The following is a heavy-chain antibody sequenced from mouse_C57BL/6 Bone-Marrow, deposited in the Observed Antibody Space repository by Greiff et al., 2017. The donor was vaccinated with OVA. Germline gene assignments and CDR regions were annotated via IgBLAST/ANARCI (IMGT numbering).Heavy chain of an antibody. J-gene: IGHJ4*01. V-gene: IGHV1-58*01. D-gene: IGHD4-1*01. Sequence: EVQLQQSGAELVRPGSSVKMSCKTSGYTFTSYGINWVKQRPGQGLEWIGYICIGNGYTEYNEKLKGQATMTSDTATSTAYMQLSSLTSEDSAIYFCARDETGRGDCWGQGTSVTVSS. CDR2: ICIGNGYT. CDR1: GYTFTSYG. CDR3: ARDETGRGDC.